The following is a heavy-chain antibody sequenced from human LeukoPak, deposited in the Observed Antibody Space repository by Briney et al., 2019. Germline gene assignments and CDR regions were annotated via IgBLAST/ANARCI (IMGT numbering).Heavy chain of an antibody. Sequence: GRSLRLSCAASGFTFRSYGMHWVRQAPGKGLEWVSYISSSGSTIYYADSVKGRFTISRDNAKNSLYLQMNSLRAEDTAVYYCARDRIMITFGGALFDYWGQGTLVTVSS. CDR1: GFTFRSYG. CDR2: ISSSGSTI. D-gene: IGHD3-16*01. V-gene: IGHV3-48*04. J-gene: IGHJ4*02. CDR3: ARDRIMITFGGALFDY.